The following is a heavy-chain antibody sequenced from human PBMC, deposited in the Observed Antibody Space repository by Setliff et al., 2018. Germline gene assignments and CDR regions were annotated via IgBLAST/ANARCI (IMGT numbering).Heavy chain of an antibody. J-gene: IGHJ4*02. CDR1: GFTFSNSW. Sequence: PSETLSLSCAASGFTFSNSWMNWVRRAPGKGLEWVAIIKQDGSEKYYVDSVKGRFTISRDNTRNSLYLQMNSLRAEDTAVYYCARNGGLDYWGQGALVTVSS. D-gene: IGHD2-8*01. CDR3: ARNGGLDY. V-gene: IGHV3-7*01. CDR2: IKQDGSEK.